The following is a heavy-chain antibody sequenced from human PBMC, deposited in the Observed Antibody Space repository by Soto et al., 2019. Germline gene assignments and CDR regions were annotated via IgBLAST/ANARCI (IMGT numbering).Heavy chain of an antibody. J-gene: IGHJ6*02. V-gene: IGHV3-73*01. CDR1: GFIFSDSA. D-gene: IGHD6-25*01. Sequence: GGSVRLSCAASGFIFSDSAINWVRQAPGKGLEWVGRIRSRANNYATSSGASVRGRFTFFRDNSKNMAYLQMNTLKTEDTAIYYCARGQQAAIVDYYYHGLDVWGQGTSVTVSS. CDR2: IRSRANNYAT. CDR3: ARGQQAAIVDYYYHGLDV.